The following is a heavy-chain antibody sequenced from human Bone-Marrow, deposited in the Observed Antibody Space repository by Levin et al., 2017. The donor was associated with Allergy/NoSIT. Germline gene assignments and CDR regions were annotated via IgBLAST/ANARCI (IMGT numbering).Heavy chain of an antibody. D-gene: IGHD3-9*01. CDR3: AREPNDILTGYPDRFDY. J-gene: IGHJ4*02. CDR2: INAYNGNT. Sequence: PAASVKVSCKTSGYIFSSYGISWVRQAPGQGLEWMGWINAYNGNTNYAQKLQGRITMTTTTSTSTAYMELRSLRSDDTAVYYCAREPNDILTGYPDRFDYWGQGTLVTVSS. V-gene: IGHV1-18*01. CDR1: GYIFSSYG.